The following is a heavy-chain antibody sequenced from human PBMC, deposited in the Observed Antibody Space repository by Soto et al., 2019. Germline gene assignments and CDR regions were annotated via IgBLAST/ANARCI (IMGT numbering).Heavy chain of an antibody. CDR3: ARDQWEQWLAPHYLDV. J-gene: IGHJ6*03. CDR1: GFTFSSYG. D-gene: IGHD6-19*01. V-gene: IGHV3-33*01. CDR2: IWYDGSNK. Sequence: QVQLVESGGGVVQPGRSLRLSCAASGFTFSSYGMHWVRQAPGKGLEWVAVIWYDGSNKYYADSVKGRFTISRDNSKNTRYLQMNSLRAEDTAVDYCARDQWEQWLAPHYLDVWGKGTTVTVPS.